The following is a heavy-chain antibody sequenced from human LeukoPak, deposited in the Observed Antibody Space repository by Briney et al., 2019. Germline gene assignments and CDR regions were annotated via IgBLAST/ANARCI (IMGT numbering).Heavy chain of an antibody. CDR2: FDPEDGET. CDR1: GYTLTELS. CDR3: AKDALNDIVVVPAAIDRYYYGMDV. V-gene: IGHV1-24*01. Sequence: ASVKVSCKVSGYTLTELSMHWVRQAPGKGLEWMGGFDPEDGETIYAQKFQGRVTMTEDTSTDTAYMELSSLRSEDTAVYYCAKDALNDIVVVPAAIDRYYYGMDVWGQGTTVTVSS. J-gene: IGHJ6*02. D-gene: IGHD2-2*01.